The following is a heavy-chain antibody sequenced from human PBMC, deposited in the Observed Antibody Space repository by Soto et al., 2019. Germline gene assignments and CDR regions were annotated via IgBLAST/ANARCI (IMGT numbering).Heavy chain of an antibody. CDR2: TRNKVNSYTT. Sequence: EVQLVESGGGLVQPGGSLRLSCAASGFIFSDHYMDWVRQAPGKGLEWVGRTRNKVNSYTTEYAASVKGRFTISRDDSKNSLYMQMNSLKTEDTAVYYCARDRIGYCGSTTCCSGMDVWGQGNTFSVSS. CDR1: GFIFSDHY. V-gene: IGHV3-72*01. D-gene: IGHD2-2*01. CDR3: ARDRIGYCGSTTCCSGMDV. J-gene: IGHJ6*02.